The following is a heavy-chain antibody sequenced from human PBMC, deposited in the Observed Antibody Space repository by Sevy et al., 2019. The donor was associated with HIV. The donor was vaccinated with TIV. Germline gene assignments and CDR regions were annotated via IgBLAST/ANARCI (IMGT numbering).Heavy chain of an antibody. Sequence: SETLSLTCTVSGGSISSYYWSWIRQPPGKGLEWIGYIYYSGSTNYNPSLKSRVTLSVDTSKNLFSLKLSSVTAADTAVYYLARGPYYEYWSGNAESPHYYYGMDVWGQGTTVTVSS. V-gene: IGHV4-59*01. CDR2: IYYSGST. D-gene: IGHD3-3*01. J-gene: IGHJ6*02. CDR1: GGSISSYY. CDR3: ARGPYYEYWSGNAESPHYYYGMDV.